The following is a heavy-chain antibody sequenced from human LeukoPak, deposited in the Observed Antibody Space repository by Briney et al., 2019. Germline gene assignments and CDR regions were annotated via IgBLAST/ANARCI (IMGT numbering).Heavy chain of an antibody. D-gene: IGHD1-26*01. CDR1: GGTFSSYA. Sequence: ASVKVSCKASGGTFSSYAISWVRQAPGQGLEWMGRIIPILGIANYAQKFQGRVTITADKSTSTAYMELSSLRSEDTAVYYCARANSGIVGATTVDYWGQGTLVTVSS. J-gene: IGHJ4*02. V-gene: IGHV1-69*04. CDR3: ARANSGIVGATTVDY. CDR2: IIPILGIA.